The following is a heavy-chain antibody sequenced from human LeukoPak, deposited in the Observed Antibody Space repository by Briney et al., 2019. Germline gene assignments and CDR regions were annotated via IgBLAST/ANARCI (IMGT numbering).Heavy chain of an antibody. CDR2: IIPIFGTA. CDR1: GYTFTSYY. Sequence: VASVTVSCKASGYTFTSYYMYWVRQAPGQGLEWMGGIIPIFGTANYAQKFQGRVTITADESTSTAYMELSSLRSEDTAVYYCATNSEYYYDSSAYFQHWGQGTLVTVSS. CDR3: ATNSEYYYDSSAYFQH. D-gene: IGHD3-22*01. V-gene: IGHV1-69*13. J-gene: IGHJ1*01.